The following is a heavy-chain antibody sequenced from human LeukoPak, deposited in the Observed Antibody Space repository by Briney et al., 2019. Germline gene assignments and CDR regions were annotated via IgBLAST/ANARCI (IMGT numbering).Heavy chain of an antibody. J-gene: IGHJ4*02. Sequence: PGGSLRLSCAASGFTFTSYGMHWVRQAPGKGLEWVAVISFDGSSTYYADSVKGRFTISRDNSRNTLYLQMNNLKTEDTAVYYCAKVFQIGDRHYFDYWGQGTLVTVSS. CDR3: AKVFQIGDRHYFDY. D-gene: IGHD3-16*01. CDR1: GFTFTSYG. CDR2: ISFDGSST. V-gene: IGHV3-30*18.